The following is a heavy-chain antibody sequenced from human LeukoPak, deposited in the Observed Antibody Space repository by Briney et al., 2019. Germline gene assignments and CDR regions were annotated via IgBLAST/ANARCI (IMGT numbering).Heavy chain of an antibody. V-gene: IGHV3-21*04. J-gene: IGHJ1*01. CDR3: ARDVHYDILTGYSQD. CDR2: ISSSSSYI. Sequence: GGSLRLSCAASGFTFSSYSMNWVRQAPGKGLEWVSSISSSSSYIYYADSVKGRFTISRDNAKNSLYLQMDSLRAEDTAVYYCARDVHYDILTGYSQDWGQGTLVTVSS. CDR1: GFTFSSYS. D-gene: IGHD3-9*01.